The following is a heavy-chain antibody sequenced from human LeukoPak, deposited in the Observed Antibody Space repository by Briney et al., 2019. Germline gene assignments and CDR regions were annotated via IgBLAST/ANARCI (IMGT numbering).Heavy chain of an antibody. CDR3: ARGIYWYDSSGYYLEYFQH. D-gene: IGHD3-22*01. Sequence: GASVKVSCKASGYTFTSYHMHWVRQAPGQGLEWMGIINPSGGGTSYAQKFQGRVTMTRDMSTSTVYMELSSLRSEDTAVYYCARGIYWYDSSGYYLEYFQHWGQGTLVTVSS. CDR2: INPSGGGT. J-gene: IGHJ1*01. V-gene: IGHV1-46*01. CDR1: GYTFTSYH.